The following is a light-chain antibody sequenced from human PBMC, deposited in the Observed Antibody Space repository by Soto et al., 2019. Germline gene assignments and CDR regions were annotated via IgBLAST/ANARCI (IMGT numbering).Light chain of an antibody. CDR1: QSVSSN. V-gene: IGKV3-15*01. CDR2: GAS. CDR3: QQYNNWPQP. J-gene: IGKJ1*01. Sequence: EIVMTQSPATLSVSPGERATLSCRASQSVSSNLAWYQQKPGQAPRLLIYGASTRATGIPARFSGSGSGTQCTLPISSLQSEDFAVYYCQQYNNWPQPFGQGTKVDIK.